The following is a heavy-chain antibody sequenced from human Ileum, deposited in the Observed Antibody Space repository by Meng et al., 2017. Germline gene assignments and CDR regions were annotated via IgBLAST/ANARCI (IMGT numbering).Heavy chain of an antibody. D-gene: IGHD7-27*01. J-gene: IGHJ5*02. CDR3: AKPAAGTGWGGS. V-gene: IGHV3-23*04. Sequence: GHLGGSGGGPVQSGGSLGLSCAASGFTFSTYAMSWVREAPGKGLEWVSSISASGGTNYADAVKGRFTVSRDNSKNTLFLQMTSLRAEDTAVYYCAKPAAGTGWGGSWGQGTLVTVSS. CDR1: GFTFSTYA. CDR2: ISASGGT.